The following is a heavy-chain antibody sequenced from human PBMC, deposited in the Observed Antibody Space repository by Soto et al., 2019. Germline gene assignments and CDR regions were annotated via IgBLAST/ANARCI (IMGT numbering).Heavy chain of an antibody. CDR1: GFTFSSYA. CDR2: ISYDGSNK. J-gene: IGHJ4*02. CDR3: ARDPNTGYFDY. D-gene: IGHD7-27*01. V-gene: IGHV3-30-3*01. Sequence: QVQLVESGGGVVQPGRSLRLSCAASGFTFSSYAMHWVRQAPGKGLEWVAVISYDGSNKYYADSVKGRFTISRDNSKNTLYLQMNSLRAEDTAVYYRARDPNTGYFDYWGQGTLVTVSS.